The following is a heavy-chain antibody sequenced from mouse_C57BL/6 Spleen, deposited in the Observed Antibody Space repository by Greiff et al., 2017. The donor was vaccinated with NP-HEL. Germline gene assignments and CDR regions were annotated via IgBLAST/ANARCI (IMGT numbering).Heavy chain of an antibody. Sequence: VQLKQSGAELVRPGASVKLSCTASGFNIKDDYMHWVKQRPEQGLEWIGWIDPENGDTEYASKFQGKATITADTSSNTAYLQLSSLTSEDTAVYYCTKIYYGKGYAMDYWGQGTSVTVSS. CDR2: IDPENGDT. CDR1: GFNIKDDY. J-gene: IGHJ4*01. V-gene: IGHV14-4*01. D-gene: IGHD2-1*01. CDR3: TKIYYGKGYAMDY.